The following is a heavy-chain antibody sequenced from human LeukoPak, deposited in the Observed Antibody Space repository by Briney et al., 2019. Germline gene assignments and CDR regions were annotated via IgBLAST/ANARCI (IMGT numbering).Heavy chain of an antibody. J-gene: IGHJ6*03. CDR1: GFTFRSYE. D-gene: IGHD2-8*01. V-gene: IGHV3-48*03. CDR3: ARRYAMSYYYYYMDV. CDR2: ISSSGSTI. Sequence: GGSLRLSCAASGFTFRSYEMNWDRQAPGEGLEWVSYISSSGSTIYYADSVKGRFTISRDNAKNSLYLQMNSLRAEDTAVYYCARRYAMSYYYYYMDVWGKGTTVTVSS.